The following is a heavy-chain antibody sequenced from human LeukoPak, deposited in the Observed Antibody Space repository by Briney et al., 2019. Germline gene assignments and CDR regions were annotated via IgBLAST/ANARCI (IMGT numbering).Heavy chain of an antibody. CDR1: GFTFRNCS. D-gene: IGHD5-18*01. CDR2: ISGSGGST. CDR3: AKGSLRGQLWFGYDY. J-gene: IGHJ4*02. V-gene: IGHV3-23*01. Sequence: GGSQSLPYAACGFTFRNCSMLWVRQPPAKGREGVSGISGSGGSTYYADSVKGRFTISRDNSKNTLYLQLNSLRAEDTAVYYCAKGSLRGQLWFGYDYWGQGTLVTVSS.